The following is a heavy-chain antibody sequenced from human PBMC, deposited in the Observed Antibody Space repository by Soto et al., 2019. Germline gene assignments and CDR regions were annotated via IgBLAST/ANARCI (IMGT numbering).Heavy chain of an antibody. CDR2: INHSGST. CDR3: ARGLIAAAARAYNWFDP. V-gene: IGHV4-34*01. D-gene: IGHD6-13*01. J-gene: IGHJ5*02. CDR1: GGSFSGYY. Sequence: KTSETLSLTCAVYGGSFSGYYWGWIRQPPGKGLEWIGEINHSGSTNYNPSLKSRVTISVDTPKNQFSLKLSSVTAADTAVYYCARGLIAAAARAYNWFDPWGQGTLVTVSS.